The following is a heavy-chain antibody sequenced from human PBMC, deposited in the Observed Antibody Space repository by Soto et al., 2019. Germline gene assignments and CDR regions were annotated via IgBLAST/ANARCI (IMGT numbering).Heavy chain of an antibody. CDR2: ISYDGSNK. CDR1: GFTFSSYG. J-gene: IGHJ4*02. Sequence: QVQLVESGGGVVQPGRSLRLSCAASGFTFSSYGMHWVRQAPGKGLEWVAVISYDGSNKYYADSVKGRFTISRDNSKNTLYLQMNSLRAEDTAVYYCEKESLDTAMGAFDYWGQGTLVTVSS. V-gene: IGHV3-30*18. CDR3: EKESLDTAMGAFDY. D-gene: IGHD5-18*01.